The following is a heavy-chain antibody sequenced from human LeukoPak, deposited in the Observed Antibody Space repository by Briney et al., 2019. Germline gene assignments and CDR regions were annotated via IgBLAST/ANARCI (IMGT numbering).Heavy chain of an antibody. V-gene: IGHV4-59*12. CDR2: ISYSGST. J-gene: IGHJ6*03. Sequence: SETLSLTCTVSGGSISSYYWNWIRQPPGKGLEWIGYISYSGSTNYNPSLKSRVTMSVDTSKNQFSLKLSSVTAADTAVYYCARVDTYYYGSGSDYYYYMDVWGKGTTVTISS. CDR3: ARVDTYYYGSGSDYYYYMDV. CDR1: GGSISSYY. D-gene: IGHD3-10*01.